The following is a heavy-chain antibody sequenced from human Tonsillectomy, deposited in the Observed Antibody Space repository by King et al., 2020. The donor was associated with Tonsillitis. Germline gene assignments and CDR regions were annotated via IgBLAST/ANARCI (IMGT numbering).Heavy chain of an antibody. V-gene: IGHV4-39*01. Sequence: QLQESGPGLVKPSETLSLTCTVSGGSISSSSYYWGWIRQPPGKGLEWIGSIFYSGSTYYNPSLKSQVTISVDTSKNQFSLKLSSVTAADTAVYYCARHRLPGGDTEIIAGPTNYFDFWGQGTLVTVSS. CDR1: GGSISSSSYY. J-gene: IGHJ4*02. CDR3: ARHRLPGGDTEIIAGPTNYFDF. D-gene: IGHD1-26*01. CDR2: IFYSGST.